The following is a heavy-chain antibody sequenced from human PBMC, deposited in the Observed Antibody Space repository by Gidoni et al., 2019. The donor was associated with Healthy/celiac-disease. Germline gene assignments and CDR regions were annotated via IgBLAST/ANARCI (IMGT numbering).Heavy chain of an antibody. CDR2: ISSSSSTI. CDR1: GFTFSSYS. D-gene: IGHD3-3*01. Sequence: EVQLVESGGGLVQPGGSLRLSCAASGFTFSSYSMNWVRQAPGTGLEWSSYISSSSSTIYYADSVKGRFTISRDNAKNSLYLQMNSLRAEDTAVYYCARSLEWLRFLEWSQRPYYFDYWGQGTLVTVSS. V-gene: IGHV3-48*01. CDR3: ARSLEWLRFLEWSQRPYYFDY. J-gene: IGHJ4*02.